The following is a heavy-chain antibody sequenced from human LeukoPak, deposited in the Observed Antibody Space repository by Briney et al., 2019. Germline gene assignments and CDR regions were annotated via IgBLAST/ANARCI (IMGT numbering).Heavy chain of an antibody. D-gene: IGHD1-26*01. Sequence: PSETLSLTCTGSGGSISRGGNSWTWIRQYPGKGLEWIGYIYNSGSTYYNPSLKSRVTISVDTSKNQFSLKLRSVTAADTAVYYCARVVGTHFQHWGQGTLVTVSS. J-gene: IGHJ1*01. V-gene: IGHV4-31*03. CDR2: IYNSGST. CDR3: ARVVGTHFQH. CDR1: GGSISRGGNS.